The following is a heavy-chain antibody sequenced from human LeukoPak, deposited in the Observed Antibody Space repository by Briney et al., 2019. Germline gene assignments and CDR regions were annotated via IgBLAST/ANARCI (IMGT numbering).Heavy chain of an antibody. D-gene: IGHD2-8*01. CDR1: GLTFSSYW. V-gene: IGHV3-74*01. CDR3: ARELYLKYGMDV. CDR2: INSDGSTT. Sequence: GGSLRLSCAASGLTFSSYWMHWVRQAPGKGLVWVSRINSDGSTTNYADSVKGRFTISRDNAKNTVYLQMNSLRAEDTAVYYCARELYLKYGMDVWGQGTTVTVSS. J-gene: IGHJ6*02.